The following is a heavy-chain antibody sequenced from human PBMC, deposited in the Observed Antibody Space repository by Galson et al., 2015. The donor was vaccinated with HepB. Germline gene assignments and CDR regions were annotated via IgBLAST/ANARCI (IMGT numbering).Heavy chain of an antibody. J-gene: IGHJ4*02. Sequence: SLRLSCAASGFTFTNYDMTWVRQAPGKGLEWVSAISGSAGTSYYADSVKGRFTISRDNSKNTLYLQMSSLRAEDTALYYCVKCQQGYSGYDYLDYWGQGTLVTVSS. CDR3: VKCQQGYSGYDYLDY. V-gene: IGHV3-23*01. D-gene: IGHD5-12*01. CDR1: GFTFTNYD. CDR2: ISGSAGTS.